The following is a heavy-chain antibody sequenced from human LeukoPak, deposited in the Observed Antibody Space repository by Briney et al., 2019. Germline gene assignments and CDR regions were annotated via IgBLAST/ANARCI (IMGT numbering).Heavy chain of an antibody. V-gene: IGHV4-59*08. CDR3: ARHVNFGDYPLDH. D-gene: IGHD4-17*01. CDR2: IRGSGST. Sequence: SETLSLACAVSGDSISDYFWSWFRQPPGKRLEWIAYIRGSGSTTNYNPSLKSRVTISRDASKNQVSLRLISATAADTAVYYCARHVNFGDYPLDHWGRGTLVTVSS. CDR1: GDSISDYF. J-gene: IGHJ4*02.